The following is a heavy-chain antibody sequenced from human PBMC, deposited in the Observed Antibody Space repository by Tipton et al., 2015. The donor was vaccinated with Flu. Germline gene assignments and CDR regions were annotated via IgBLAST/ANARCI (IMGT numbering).Heavy chain of an antibody. D-gene: IGHD6-6*01. Sequence: LRLSCAVYGGSFSGYYWSWIRQPPGKGLEWIGEINHSGSPNYNPSLKSRVTISKDTSKNQFSLTLNSVTAADTAMYYCARYSSSVATYWYFDLWGRGTLVTVSS. CDR2: INHSGSP. CDR1: GGSFSGYY. J-gene: IGHJ2*01. CDR3: ARYSSSVATYWYFDL. V-gene: IGHV4-34*01.